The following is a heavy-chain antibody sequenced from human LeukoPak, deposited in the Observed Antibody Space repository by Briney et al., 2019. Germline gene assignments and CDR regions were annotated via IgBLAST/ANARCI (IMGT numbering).Heavy chain of an antibody. D-gene: IGHD6-13*01. J-gene: IGHJ5*02. V-gene: IGHV4-4*07. Sequence: PSETLSLTCTVSGGSISSSYWSWIRQPAGKGLKWIGRIYPSGSANYNPSLESRVTMSVDTSENQFYLKVNSVTAADTAVYYCARGIAAAYSWFDPWGQGTLVTVSS. CDR2: IYPSGSA. CDR3: ARGIAAAYSWFDP. CDR1: GGSISSSY.